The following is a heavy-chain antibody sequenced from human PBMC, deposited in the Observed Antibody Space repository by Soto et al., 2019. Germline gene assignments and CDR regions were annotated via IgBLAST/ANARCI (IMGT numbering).Heavy chain of an antibody. V-gene: IGHV4-30-2*01. CDR1: GGSISSGGYS. CDR3: ARVPRPGLSWFDP. J-gene: IGHJ5*02. CDR2: IYHSGST. Sequence: PSETLSLTCAVSGGSISSGGYSWSWIRQPPGKGLEWIGYIYHSGSTYYNPSLRSRVTISVDRSKNQFSLKLSSVTAADTAVYYCARVPRPGLSWFDPWGQGTLVTVSS.